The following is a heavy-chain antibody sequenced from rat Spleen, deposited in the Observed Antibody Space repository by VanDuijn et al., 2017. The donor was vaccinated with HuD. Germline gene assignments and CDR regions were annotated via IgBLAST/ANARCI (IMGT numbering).Heavy chain of an antibody. J-gene: IGHJ3*01. CDR1: GFAFSDHA. D-gene: IGHD1-9*01. Sequence: EVQLVESGGGLVQPGRSLKLSCAASGFAFSDHAMAWVRQSPKKGLEWVATISYDGSSTYYRDSVKGRFTISRDNAKSSLYLQMDSLRSEDTATYYCVNTYYGYWFGYWGQGTLVTVSS. V-gene: IGHV5-17*01. CDR2: ISYDGSST. CDR3: VNTYYGYWFGY.